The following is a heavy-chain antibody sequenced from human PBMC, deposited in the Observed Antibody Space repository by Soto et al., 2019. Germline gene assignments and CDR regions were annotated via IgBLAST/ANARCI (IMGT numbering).Heavy chain of an antibody. D-gene: IGHD6-19*01. Sequence: QVRLVKSGAEVQKPGASVKVSCKAPRDFCKEHDYLHWLREAPGQGLEWTGWIRPWNGDATYAQKFQGRLTLSRDISLDTIYFDLTSLTSDDTAVYYCVRVSPGWNFDYWGQGTLLTVSS. CDR3: VRVSPGWNFDY. J-gene: IGHJ4*02. CDR2: IRPWNGDA. V-gene: IGHV1-2*02. CDR1: RDFCKEHDY.